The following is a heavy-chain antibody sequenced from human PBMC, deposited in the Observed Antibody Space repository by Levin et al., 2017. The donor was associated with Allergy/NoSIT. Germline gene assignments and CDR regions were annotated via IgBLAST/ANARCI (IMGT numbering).Heavy chain of an antibody. D-gene: IGHD3-16*01. V-gene: IGHV4-59*08. J-gene: IGHJ5*01. Sequence: PSQTLSLTCTVSGGSISSFYWSWIRQPPGKNLEWIGYIYYSGSTYYNPSLKSRVTISVDTSKNQLSLRLRSVTAADTAVYYCARQHANYDYACRPDACDTLGHGTLVTVSS. CDR2: IYYSGST. CDR1: GGSISSFY. CDR3: ARQHANYDYACRPDACDT.